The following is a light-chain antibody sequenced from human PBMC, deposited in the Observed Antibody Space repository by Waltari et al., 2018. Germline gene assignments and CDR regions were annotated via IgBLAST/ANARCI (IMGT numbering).Light chain of an antibody. CDR3: QQTYSTPPT. J-gene: IGKJ1*01. CDR2: AAS. CDR1: QSISRY. V-gene: IGKV1-39*01. Sequence: IQMTQSPSSLSASVGDRVTITCRASQSISRYLNWYHQKPGKAPKLLMYAASSLQGGVPSRFSGSGSVTDFTLTINYLQPEDFGTYYGQQTYSTPPTFGQGTTVEIK.